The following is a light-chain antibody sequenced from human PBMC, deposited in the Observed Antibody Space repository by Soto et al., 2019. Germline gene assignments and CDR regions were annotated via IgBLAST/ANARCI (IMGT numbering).Light chain of an antibody. CDR2: DVS. CDR3: SSYTSSSTYV. J-gene: IGLJ1*01. CDR1: ISDVGGYNY. V-gene: IGLV2-14*03. Sequence: QSVPTQPASVSGSPGQSITISCTGTISDVGGYNYVSWYQQHPGNAPKLMIYDVSNRPSGVSNRFSGSKSGNTASLTISGLQAEDEADYYCSSYTSSSTYVFGTGTKLTVL.